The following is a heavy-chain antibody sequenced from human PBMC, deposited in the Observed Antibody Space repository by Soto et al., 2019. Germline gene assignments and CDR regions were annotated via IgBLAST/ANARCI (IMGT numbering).Heavy chain of an antibody. CDR3: ARGGTRDSSGYYPFFF. CDR2: IYYSGIT. Sequence: SETLSLTCTVSDGSISSGDYYWSWIRQPPGKGLEWIGYIYYSGITRYNPTLKSRVTISVDTSRNQFSLKVTSVTAADTAMYYCARGGTRDSSGYYPFFFWGQGTLVTVSS. V-gene: IGHV4-30-4*01. J-gene: IGHJ4*02. CDR1: DGSISSGDYY. D-gene: IGHD3-22*01.